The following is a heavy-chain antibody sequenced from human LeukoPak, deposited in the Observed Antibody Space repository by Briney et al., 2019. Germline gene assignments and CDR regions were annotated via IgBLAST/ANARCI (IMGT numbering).Heavy chain of an antibody. V-gene: IGHV4-39*01. CDR1: GGSISSSSHY. Sequence: SSETLSLTCTVSGGSISSSSHYWGWIRQPPGKGLEWIGSIYYSGSTYYNPSLKSRVTISVDTSKNQFSLKLSSVTAADTAVYYCARLDIYDSSYNWFDPWGQGTLVTVSS. CDR3: ARLDIYDSSYNWFDP. J-gene: IGHJ5*02. D-gene: IGHD3-22*01. CDR2: IYYSGST.